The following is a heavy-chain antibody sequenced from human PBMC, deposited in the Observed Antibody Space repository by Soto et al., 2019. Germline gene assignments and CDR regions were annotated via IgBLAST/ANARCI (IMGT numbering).Heavy chain of an antibody. V-gene: IGHV3-33*01. CDR1: GFTFSSYG. CDR3: AREGRYFDWLPPYYYYGMDV. D-gene: IGHD3-9*01. Sequence: PRLSCAASGFTFSSYGMHWVRQAPGKGLEWVAVIWYDGSNKYYADSVKGRFTISRDNSKNTLYLQMNSLRAEDTAVYYCAREGRYFDWLPPYYYYGMDVWGQGTTVTVSS. J-gene: IGHJ6*02. CDR2: IWYDGSNK.